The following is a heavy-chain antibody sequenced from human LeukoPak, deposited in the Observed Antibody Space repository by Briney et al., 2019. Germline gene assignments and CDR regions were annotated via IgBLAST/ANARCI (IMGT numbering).Heavy chain of an antibody. CDR3: ARQVRSMVRGVLGWFDP. D-gene: IGHD3-10*01. CDR2: IYYSGST. J-gene: IGHJ5*02. V-gene: IGHV4-59*08. Sequence: SETLSLTCTVSGGSISSYYWSWIRQPPGKGVEWIGYIYYSGSTNYNPSLKSRVTISVDTSKNQFSLKLSSVTAADTAVYYCARQVRSMVRGVLGWFDPWGQGTLVTVSS. CDR1: GGSISSYY.